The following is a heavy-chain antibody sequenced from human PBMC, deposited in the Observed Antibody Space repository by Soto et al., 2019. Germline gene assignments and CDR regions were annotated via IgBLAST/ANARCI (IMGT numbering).Heavy chain of an antibody. CDR2: IYYSGST. J-gene: IGHJ5*02. CDR1: GGSISSGGSC. CDR3: ARSVFP. Sequence: QVPLQESGPGLVKPSQTLSLTCTVSGGSISSGGSCWSWIRQHPGKGLEWSGYIYYSGSTYYKPSLKSRVTISVDTSKTQSSLKLTSVTAADTAVYYCARSVFPWGQGSLVSVSS. V-gene: IGHV4-31*03.